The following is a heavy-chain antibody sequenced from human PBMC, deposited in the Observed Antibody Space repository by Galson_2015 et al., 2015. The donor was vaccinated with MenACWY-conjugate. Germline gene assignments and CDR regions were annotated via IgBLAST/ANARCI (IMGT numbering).Heavy chain of an antibody. CDR3: ARLFNARPAYYYYYMDV. V-gene: IGHV5-51*01. CDR1: GYIFTDYW. CDR2: IYAGDSDI. J-gene: IGHJ6*03. D-gene: IGHD3-3*01. Sequence: SGAEVKKPGESLKISFKGSGYIFTDYWIGWVRQMPGQGLEWMGIIYAGDSDIRYSPSFQGHVTISADKSISTAYLQWSSLKASDTAIYYCARLFNARPAYYYYYMDVWGKGTTVTVSS.